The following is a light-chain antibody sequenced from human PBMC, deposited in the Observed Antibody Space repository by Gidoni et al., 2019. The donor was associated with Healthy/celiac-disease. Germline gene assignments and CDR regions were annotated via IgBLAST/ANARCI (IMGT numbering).Light chain of an antibody. CDR1: QSISSY. CDR3: QQSYSTPLT. Sequence: DIQMTQSPSSPSASVGDRVTITCLASQSISSYLNWYQQKPGKAPKLLIYAASSLQSRVPSRFSGSGSGTDFTLTISSLQPEDFATYYCQQSYSTPLTFGGGTKVEIK. V-gene: IGKV1-39*01. J-gene: IGKJ4*01. CDR2: AAS.